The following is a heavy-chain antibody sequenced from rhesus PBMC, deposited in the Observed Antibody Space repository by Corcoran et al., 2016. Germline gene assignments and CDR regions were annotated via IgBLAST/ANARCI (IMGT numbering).Heavy chain of an antibody. Sequence: QVQLQESGPGLVKPSETLSLTCAVSGYSISSGYGWSGIRQPPGKGLELIGYIGGSSGSTNYNPSLKSRVTMSKDTSKNQFSLKLGSGTAADTAVYYCAREGTGTAGTFDYWGQGVLVTVSS. D-gene: IGHD5-24*01. V-gene: IGHV4-127*01. CDR3: AREGTGTAGTFDY. CDR1: GYSISSGYG. J-gene: IGHJ4*01. CDR2: IGGSSGST.